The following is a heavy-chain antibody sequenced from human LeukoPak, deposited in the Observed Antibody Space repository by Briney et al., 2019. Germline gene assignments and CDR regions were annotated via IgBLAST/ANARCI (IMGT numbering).Heavy chain of an antibody. CDR1: GFTFNSQA. J-gene: IGHJ5*02. V-gene: IGHV3-23*01. CDR2: ISGSGGST. CDR3: ATSGYSYGLNWFDP. D-gene: IGHD5-18*01. Sequence: GGSLRLSCAASGFTFNSQAMSWVRQAPGKGLEWVSAISGSGGSTYYADSVKGRFTISRDNSKNTLYLQMNSLRAEDTAVYYCATSGYSYGLNWFDPWGQGTLVTVSS.